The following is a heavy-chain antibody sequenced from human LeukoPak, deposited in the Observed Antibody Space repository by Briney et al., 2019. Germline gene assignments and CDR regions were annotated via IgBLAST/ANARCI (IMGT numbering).Heavy chain of an antibody. CDR3: ARVWVGGVGVFYFDY. J-gene: IGHJ4*02. CDR1: GGSISSYY. V-gene: IGHV4-59*08. CDR2: IYYSGST. D-gene: IGHD3-16*01. Sequence: KPSETLSLTCTISGGSISSYYWTWIRQPPGKGLEWIGYIYYSGSTYYNPSLKSRVTISVDTSKKQFSLKLSSVTAADTAVYYCARVWVGGVGVFYFDYWGQGTLVTVSS.